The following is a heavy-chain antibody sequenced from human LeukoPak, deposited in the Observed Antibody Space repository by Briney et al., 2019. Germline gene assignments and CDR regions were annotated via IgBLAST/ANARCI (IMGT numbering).Heavy chain of an antibody. CDR3: ARDLDTAMVN. CDR1: GFTFSSYA. CDR2: ISGSGGST. Sequence: PGGSLRLSCAASGFTFSSYAMSWVRQAPGKGLEWVSAISGSGGSTYYADSVKGRFTISRENAKNSLYLQMNSLRAGDTAVYYCARDLDTAMVNWGQGTLVTVSS. J-gene: IGHJ4*02. D-gene: IGHD5-18*01. V-gene: IGHV3-23*01.